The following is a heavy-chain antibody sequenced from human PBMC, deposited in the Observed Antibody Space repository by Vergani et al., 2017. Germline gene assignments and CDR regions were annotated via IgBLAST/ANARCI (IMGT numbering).Heavy chain of an antibody. CDR1: GFIFSDYY. CDR2: ISDGGETK. V-gene: IGHV3-11*01. Sequence: QVQLVASGGGLVRPGGSLRLSCAASGFIFSDYYMTWIRQTPGKGLEWLAHISDGGETKIHAESLKGRFTVSRDNTKNLLILQMKTLKVDDTATYYCGRKQSPASLMDKPIDIWGQGTLVTVSS. CDR3: GRKQSPASLMDKPIDI. J-gene: IGHJ5*02. D-gene: IGHD1/OR15-1a*01.